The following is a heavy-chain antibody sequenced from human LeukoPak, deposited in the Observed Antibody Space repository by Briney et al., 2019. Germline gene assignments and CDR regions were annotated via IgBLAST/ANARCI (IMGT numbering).Heavy chain of an antibody. CDR1: GGSISSLY. CDR2: IYYTGST. Sequence: SETLSLTCSVSGGSISSLYWSWIRQPPGKGLEWVAYIYYTGSTNYNPSLKSRVTIFVDMSKNQFSLRLSSVTAADTAVYSCARRSKNGYFLDSWGQGILVTVSS. V-gene: IGHV4-59*08. J-gene: IGHJ4*02. D-gene: IGHD6-25*01. CDR3: ARRSKNGYFLDS.